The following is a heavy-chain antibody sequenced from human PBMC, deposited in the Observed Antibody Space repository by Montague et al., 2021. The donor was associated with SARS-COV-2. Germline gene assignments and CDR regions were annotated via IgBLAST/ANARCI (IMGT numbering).Heavy chain of an antibody. CDR1: AGSLSSRSNY. J-gene: IGHJ4*02. V-gene: IGHV4-39*07. CDR3: ARDEYNRYWYKY. CDR2: VDSAGST. D-gene: IGHD2-8*02. Sequence: SETLSLTCTVSAGSLSSRSNYWGWIRQPPGMGLQWIGSVDSAGSTYYSPSLKSRVTISLDTSKNQFSLKLSSVTAADTAVYCRARDEYNRYWYKYWGQGALVTVSS.